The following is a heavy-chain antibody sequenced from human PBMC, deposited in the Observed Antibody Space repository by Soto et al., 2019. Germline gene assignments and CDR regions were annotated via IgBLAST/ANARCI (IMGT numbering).Heavy chain of an antibody. D-gene: IGHD6-6*01. CDR3: ARDRRISNIAARDTIDY. CDR2: IHGDGGKI. CDR1: GFMFSAYW. J-gene: IGHJ4*02. V-gene: IGHV3-7*01. Sequence: GGSLRLSCAASGFMFSAYWMSWVRQAPGKGLEWVANIHGDGGKIYYVDSVKGRFTISRDNAKRSLYLQMKSLRAEDTAVYYCARDRRISNIAARDTIDYWGQGTLVTVSS.